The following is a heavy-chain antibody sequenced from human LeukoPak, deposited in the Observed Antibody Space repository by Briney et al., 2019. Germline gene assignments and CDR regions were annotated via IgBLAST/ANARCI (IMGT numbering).Heavy chain of an antibody. V-gene: IGHV3-30*18. CDR1: GFTFSSYG. D-gene: IGHD1-1*01. J-gene: IGHJ6*03. CDR2: ISYDGSNK. CDR3: AKGQRGTSYRVYYYYMDV. Sequence: GGSLRLSCAASGFTFSSYGMRWVRQAPGKGLEWVAVISYDGSNKYYADSVKGRFTISRDNSKNTLYLQMNSLRAEDTAVYYCAKGQRGTSYRVYYYYMDVWGKGTTVTVSS.